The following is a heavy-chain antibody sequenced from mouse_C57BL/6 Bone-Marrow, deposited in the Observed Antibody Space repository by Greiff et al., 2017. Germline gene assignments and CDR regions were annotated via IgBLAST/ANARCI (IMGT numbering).Heavy chain of an antibody. J-gene: IGHJ3*01. CDR3: ARLAYSNAWFAY. CDR2: IHPNSGST. D-gene: IGHD2-5*01. CDR1: GYTFTSYW. Sequence: VKLQQPGAELVKPGASVKLSCKASGYTFTSYWMHWVKQRPGQGLEWIGMIHPNSGSTNYNEKFKSKATLTVDKSSSTAYMQLSSLTSEDSAVYYCARLAYSNAWFAYWGQGTLVTVSA. V-gene: IGHV1-64*01.